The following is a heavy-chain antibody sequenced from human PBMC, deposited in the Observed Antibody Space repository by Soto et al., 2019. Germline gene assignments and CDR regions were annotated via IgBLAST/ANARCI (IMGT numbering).Heavy chain of an antibody. CDR2: VHYAGSP. V-gene: IGHV4-59*01. J-gene: IGHJ4*02. D-gene: IGHD3-16*01. CDR1: GGSISGFY. CDR3: ARRIYGVSDY. Sequence: SETLSLTCTVSGGSISGFYWTWLRQPPGKGLEWIGYVHYAGSPTYNPSLKSRLNISVDTSENQFSLKLASVTPAGTAVYYCARRIYGVSDYWGQGTLVTVS.